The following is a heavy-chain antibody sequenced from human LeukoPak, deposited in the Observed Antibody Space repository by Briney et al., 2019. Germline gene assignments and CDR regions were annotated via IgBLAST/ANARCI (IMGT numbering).Heavy chain of an antibody. CDR2: IYYSGST. CDR3: ARHGGNYWFDP. J-gene: IGHJ5*02. Sequence: SETLSLTCTVSGASISSYYWSWIRQPPGKGLEWIGYIYYSGSTNYNPSLKSRVTISVDTSKNQFSLKLSSVTAADTAVYYCARHGGNYWFDPWGQGTLVTVSS. CDR1: GASISSYY. D-gene: IGHD4-23*01. V-gene: IGHV4-59*01.